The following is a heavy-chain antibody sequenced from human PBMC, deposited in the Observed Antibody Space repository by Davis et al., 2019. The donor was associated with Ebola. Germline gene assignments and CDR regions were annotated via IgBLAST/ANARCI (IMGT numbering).Heavy chain of an antibody. CDR1: GGTFSSYA. CDR3: ARAQNYCTNGVCYLRRYYYYGMDV. J-gene: IGHJ6*02. CDR2: IIPIFGTA. V-gene: IGHV1-69*13. Sequence: SVKVSCKASGGTFSSYAISWVRQAPGQGLEWMGGIIPIFGTANYAQKFQGRVTITADESTSTAYMELSSLRSEDTAVYYCARAQNYCTNGVCYLRRYYYYGMDVWGQGTTVTVSS. D-gene: IGHD2-8*01.